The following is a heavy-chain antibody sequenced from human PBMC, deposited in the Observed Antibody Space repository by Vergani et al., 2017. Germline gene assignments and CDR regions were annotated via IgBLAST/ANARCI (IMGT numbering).Heavy chain of an antibody. D-gene: IGHD6-13*01. CDR3: ARDGLGYLHWYFDL. V-gene: IGHV3-48*04. CDR2: ISSSSSTI. J-gene: IGHJ2*01. Sequence: EVQLVESGGGLVQPGGSLRLSCAASGFTFSSYSMNWVRQAPGEGLEWVSYISSSSSTIYYADSVKGRFTISRDNAKNSLYLQMNSLRAEDTAVYYCARDGLGYLHWYFDLWGRGTLVTVSS. CDR1: GFTFSSYS.